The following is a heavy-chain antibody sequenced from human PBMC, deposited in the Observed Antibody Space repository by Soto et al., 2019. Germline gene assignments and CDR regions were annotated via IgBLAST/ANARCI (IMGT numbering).Heavy chain of an antibody. CDR1: GFSFSTYG. J-gene: IGHJ6*03. CDR3: VKFRGRAYHYYYMDV. Sequence: DVQLLESGGGLAQRGGSLRLSCAASGFSFSTYGMTWVRQAPGKGLEWVSYGGSGGSTYYADSVKGRFTISRDNSKNTLYLLWNSLRAEDTAVYYCVKFRGRAYHYYYMDVWGNGTTVTVSS. D-gene: IGHD3-16*01. CDR2: YGGSGGST. V-gene: IGHV3-23*01.